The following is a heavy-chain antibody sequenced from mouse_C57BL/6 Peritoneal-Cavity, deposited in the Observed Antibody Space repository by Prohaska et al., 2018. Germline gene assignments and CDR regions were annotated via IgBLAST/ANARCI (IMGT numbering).Heavy chain of an antibody. CDR2: IYPGDGDT. V-gene: IGHV1-82*01. J-gene: IGHJ1*03. CDR3: AREYYYGSSYNFDV. D-gene: IGHD1-1*01. CDR1: GYAFSSSW. Sequence: ASLKISCKASGYAFSSSWMTWVKQRPGKGLEWIGRIYPGDGDTNYNVKFKVKATLTADKSSSTAYMQLSSLTSEDSVVYFCAREYYYGSSYNFDVWGTGTTVTVSS.